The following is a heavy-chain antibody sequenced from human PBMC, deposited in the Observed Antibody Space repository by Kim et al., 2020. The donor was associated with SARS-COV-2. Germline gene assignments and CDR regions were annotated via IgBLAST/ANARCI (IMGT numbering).Heavy chain of an antibody. CDR2: P. Sequence: PTYAQGFTGRVSVTLDTSVSTAYLEVSSLKAEDTAVYYCARARGPVRTDYWGQGTLVTVSS. D-gene: IGHD2-8*01. J-gene: IGHJ4*02. V-gene: IGHV7-4-1*02. CDR3: ARARGPVRTDY.